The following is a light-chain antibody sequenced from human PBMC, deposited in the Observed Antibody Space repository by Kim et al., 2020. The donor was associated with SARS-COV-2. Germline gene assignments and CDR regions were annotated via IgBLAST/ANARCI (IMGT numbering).Light chain of an antibody. J-gene: IGLJ3*02. Sequence: SSELTQDPAVSVALGQTVRITCQGDSLRNYYASWYQQKPRQAPVVVIYGRNDRPSGIPDRFSGSNSGNTASLTITGAQAEDEGNYYCNSRDSSGNHLVFG. V-gene: IGLV3-19*01. CDR1: SLRNYY. CDR3: NSRDSSGNHLV. CDR2: GRN.